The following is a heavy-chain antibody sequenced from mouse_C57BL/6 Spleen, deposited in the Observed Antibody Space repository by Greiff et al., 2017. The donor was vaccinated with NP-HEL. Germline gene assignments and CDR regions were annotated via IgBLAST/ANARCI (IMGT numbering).Heavy chain of an antibody. Sequence: QVQLQQPGAELVRPGSSVKLSCKASGYTFTSYWMHWVKQRPIQGLEWIGNIDPSDSVTHSNQKFKDKATLTVDKSSSTAYMQLSSLTSEDSAFYNCARPLYDYNGDWYFDVWGTGTTVTVSS. CDR3: ARPLYDYNGDWYFDV. D-gene: IGHD2-4*01. CDR1: GYTFTSYW. V-gene: IGHV1-52*01. CDR2: IDPSDSVT. J-gene: IGHJ1*03.